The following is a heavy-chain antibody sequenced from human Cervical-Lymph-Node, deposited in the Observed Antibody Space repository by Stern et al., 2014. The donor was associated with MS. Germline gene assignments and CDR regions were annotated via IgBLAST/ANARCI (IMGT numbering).Heavy chain of an antibody. V-gene: IGHV3-21*01. J-gene: IGHJ4*02. D-gene: IGHD6-19*01. CDR3: ARDYGIAVAGTSFDY. CDR1: GFTFSSYS. CDR2: ISSSSSYI. Sequence: EVQLVESGGGLVKPGGSLRLSCAASGFTFSSYSMNWVRQAPGKGLEWVSSISSSSSYIYYADSVKGRFTISRDNAKNSLYLQMNSLRAEDTAVYYCARDYGIAVAGTSFDYWGQGTQVTVSS.